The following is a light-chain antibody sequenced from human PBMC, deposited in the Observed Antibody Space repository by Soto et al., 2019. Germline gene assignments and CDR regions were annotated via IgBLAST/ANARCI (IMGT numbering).Light chain of an antibody. CDR2: GAS. CDR3: QQYGGYPWT. CDR1: QTIRSNY. J-gene: IGKJ1*01. V-gene: IGKV3-20*01. Sequence: ETVLTQSPGTLSLSPGERATLSCRASQTIRSNYLAWYRQTPGQAPRLLIYGASNRATGIADRFSGSGSGTDFTLIISRLQPEDFALYYCQQYGGYPWTFGQGTKVEIK.